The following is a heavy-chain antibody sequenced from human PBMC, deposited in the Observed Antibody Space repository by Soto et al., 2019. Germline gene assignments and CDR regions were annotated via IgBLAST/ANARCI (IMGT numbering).Heavy chain of an antibody. Sequence: GGSLRLSCAASGLTISSYWMSWVRQAPGKGLGWVANIQQDGTAKYYADSVKGRFTISRDNAKNSLHLQMNSLRADDTAVYYCARGYTVFGEVPRYPSHYSGQGIHLSVSS. D-gene: IGHD3-3*01. V-gene: IGHV3-7*01. CDR1: GLTISSYW. CDR3: ARGYTVFGEVPRYPSHY. CDR2: IQQDGTAK. J-gene: IGHJ4*02.